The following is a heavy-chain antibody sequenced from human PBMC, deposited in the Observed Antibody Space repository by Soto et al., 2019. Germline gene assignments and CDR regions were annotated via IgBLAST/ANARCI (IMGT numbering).Heavy chain of an antibody. J-gene: IGHJ3*01. Sequence: GASVKVSCKASGYSFTDYHIHWVRQAPGQGLEWLGRINPKSGGTSTAQKFQGWVTMTTDTSISTASMELTRLTSDDTAIYYCARVKVPAAILGAFDLWGQGTLVTVSS. V-gene: IGHV1-2*04. CDR3: ARVKVPAAILGAFDL. D-gene: IGHD2-2*02. CDR1: GYSFTDYH. CDR2: INPKSGGT.